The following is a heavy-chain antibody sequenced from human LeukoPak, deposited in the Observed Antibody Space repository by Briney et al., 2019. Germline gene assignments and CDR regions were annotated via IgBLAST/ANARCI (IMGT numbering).Heavy chain of an antibody. Sequence: PGGSLRLSCVTSGISFSSNSMNWVRQAPGGGLEWLSSISTSSSYIYYADSVKGRFTISRDNAKNSLYLQMNSLRAEDTAVYYCARDKFVGLPLGSFDIWGQGTMVTVSS. CDR3: ARDKFVGLPLGSFDI. D-gene: IGHD3-16*01. J-gene: IGHJ3*02. CDR2: ISTSSSYI. V-gene: IGHV3-21*01. CDR1: GISFSSNS.